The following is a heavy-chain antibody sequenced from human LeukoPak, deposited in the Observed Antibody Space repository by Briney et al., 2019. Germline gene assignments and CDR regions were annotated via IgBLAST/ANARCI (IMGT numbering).Heavy chain of an antibody. D-gene: IGHD3/OR15-3a*01. V-gene: IGHV3-23*01. CDR2: VSGGGGTT. J-gene: IGHJ6*03. CDR3: ARHLEKDFWTGIYKDYYYYYMDV. CDR1: GFTFSTYA. Sequence: GGSLRLSCAASGFTFSTYAMTWVRQGPGKGLEWVSTVSGGGGTTHYADSVKGRFTISRDNSKNTLYLQMNSLRAEDTAVYYCARHLEKDFWTGIYKDYYYYYMDVWGKGITVTVSS.